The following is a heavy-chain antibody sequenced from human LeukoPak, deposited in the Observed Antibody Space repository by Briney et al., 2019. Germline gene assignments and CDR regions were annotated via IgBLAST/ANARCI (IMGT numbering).Heavy chain of an antibody. CDR3: AKDDDYYDSSGYLMGAFDI. V-gene: IGHV3-30*07. Sequence: GRSPRLSCAASGFIFSNYAMHWVRQAPGKGLEWVALISSDGCKTYHADSVKGRFSISRDNSKNTLYLQLNSLRAEDTAAYYCAKDDDYYDSSGYLMGAFDIWGQGTMVTVSS. CDR2: ISSDGCKT. D-gene: IGHD3-22*01. CDR1: GFIFSNYA. J-gene: IGHJ3*02.